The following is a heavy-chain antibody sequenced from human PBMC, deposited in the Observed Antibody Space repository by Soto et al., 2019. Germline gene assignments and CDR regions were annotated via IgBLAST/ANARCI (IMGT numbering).Heavy chain of an antibody. CDR3: ASKDLRQKSFDY. CDR2: INHSGST. CDR1: GGSISSGGYS. J-gene: IGHJ4*02. V-gene: IGHV4-30-2*01. Sequence: PSETLSLTCAVSGGSISSGGYSWSWIRQPPGKGLEWIGYINHSGSTYYNPSLKSRVTISVDTSKNQFSLKLSSVTAADTAVYYCASKDLRQKSFDYWGQGTLVTVSS.